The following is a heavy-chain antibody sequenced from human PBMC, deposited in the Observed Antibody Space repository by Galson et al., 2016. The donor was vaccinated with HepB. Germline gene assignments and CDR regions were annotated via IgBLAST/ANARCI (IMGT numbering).Heavy chain of an antibody. Sequence: SLRLSCAASGFTFSTYWMHWVRQAPGKGLVWVARIKNDGSSTSYADSVKGRFTISRDNAKNTLYLQMNSLRAEDTAVYYCARAQHHVLRFLEWLLWSAFDFWGQGTMVTVSS. J-gene: IGHJ3*01. CDR2: IKNDGSST. CDR1: GFTFSTYW. CDR3: ARAQHHVLRFLEWLLWSAFDF. D-gene: IGHD3-3*01. V-gene: IGHV3-74*01.